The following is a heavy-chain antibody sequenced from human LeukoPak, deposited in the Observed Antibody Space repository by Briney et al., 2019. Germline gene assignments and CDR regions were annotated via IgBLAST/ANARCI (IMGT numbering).Heavy chain of an antibody. Sequence: GGSLRLSCAASGFTFSSYWMSWVRQAPGKGLEWVANIKQDGSEKYYVDSVKGRFTISRDNAKESLYLQMNSLRAEDTAVYYCVRERTNYYESSGYYWGQGTLVTVSS. CDR1: GFTFSSYW. CDR3: VRERTNYYESSGYY. CDR2: IKQDGSEK. J-gene: IGHJ4*02. D-gene: IGHD3-22*01. V-gene: IGHV3-7*05.